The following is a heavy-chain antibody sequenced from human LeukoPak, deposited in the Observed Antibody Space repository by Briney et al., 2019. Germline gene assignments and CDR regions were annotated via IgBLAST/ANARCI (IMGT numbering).Heavy chain of an antibody. D-gene: IGHD3-22*01. CDR3: ARDLHYDSSGYYFGY. CDR1: GFTFDDYA. Sequence: GRSLRLSCAASGFTFDDYAMHWVRQAPGKGLEWVSGISWNSGSIGYADSVKGRFTISRDNAKNSLYLQMNSLRAEDTALYYCARDLHYDSSGYYFGYWGQGTLVTVSS. CDR2: ISWNSGSI. J-gene: IGHJ4*02. V-gene: IGHV3-9*01.